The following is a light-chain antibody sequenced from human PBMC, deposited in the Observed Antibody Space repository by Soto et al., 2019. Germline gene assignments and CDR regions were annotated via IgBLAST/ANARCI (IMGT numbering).Light chain of an antibody. CDR2: AAS. V-gene: IGKV3-15*01. J-gene: IGKJ1*01. Sequence: EIVMTQYPATLSVSPGERATLSCRASQSLSFNLAWYQQKPGQAPRLLIYAASTRATGIPARFSGSGSGTEFTLTISSLQSEDFAVYYCQQYYRWPQTFGQGTKVEIK. CDR3: QQYYRWPQT. CDR1: QSLSFN.